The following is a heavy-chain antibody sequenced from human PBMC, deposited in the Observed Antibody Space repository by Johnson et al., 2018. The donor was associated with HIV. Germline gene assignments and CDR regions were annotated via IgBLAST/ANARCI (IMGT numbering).Heavy chain of an antibody. J-gene: IGHJ3*02. V-gene: IGHV3-30*03. D-gene: IGHD2-8*01. Sequence: QVQLVESGGGLVKPGGSLRLSCAASGFTFSNAWMSWVRQAPGKGLEWVAVISYDGSNKYYAASVKGRFTISRDSSKNTLYLQMNTLRADDTAVYYCARSGYCTTSSSTDDAFDIWGQGTMVTVSS. CDR2: ISYDGSNK. CDR1: GFTFSNAW. CDR3: ARSGYCTTSSSTDDAFDI.